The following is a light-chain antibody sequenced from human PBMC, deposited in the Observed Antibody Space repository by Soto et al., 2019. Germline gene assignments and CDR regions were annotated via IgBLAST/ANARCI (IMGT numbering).Light chain of an antibody. Sequence: DIQMTQSPSSLSASVGDRVTITCQASQDISKYLNWYQQKPGKAPKLLIYDASNLETGVPSRFSGSGSGTDFTFTISSLQPEDIATYYCQQFGNLPLTFGGGTKVEIK. J-gene: IGKJ4*01. V-gene: IGKV1-33*01. CDR1: QDISKY. CDR2: DAS. CDR3: QQFGNLPLT.